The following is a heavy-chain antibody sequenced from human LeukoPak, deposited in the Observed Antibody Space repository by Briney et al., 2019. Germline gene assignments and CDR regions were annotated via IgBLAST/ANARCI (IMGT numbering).Heavy chain of an antibody. V-gene: IGHV3-48*03. J-gene: IGHJ4*02. Sequence: RGSLRLSCAASGFTFSRYQMSWVRQAPGKGLEWISSISSSGNTIFYADSEEGRFTISRDNAKNSLFLQMNSLRVEDTAVYYCARLFVSGGQGTLVTVSS. CDR3: ARLFVS. CDR2: ISSSGNTI. D-gene: IGHD3-10*02. CDR1: GFTFSRYQ.